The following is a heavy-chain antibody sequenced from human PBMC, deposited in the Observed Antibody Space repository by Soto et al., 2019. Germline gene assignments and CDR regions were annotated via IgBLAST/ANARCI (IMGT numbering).Heavy chain of an antibody. Sequence: ASVKVSCKASGYTFTSYAMYWVRQAPGQRLEWMGWINAGNGNTKYSQKFQGRVTITRDTSASTAYMEMSSLRSEDTAVYYCARRIAAAGTKYFQHWGQGTLVTVSS. CDR2: INAGNGNT. V-gene: IGHV1-3*01. CDR1: GYTFTSYA. CDR3: ARRIAAAGTKYFQH. J-gene: IGHJ1*01. D-gene: IGHD6-13*01.